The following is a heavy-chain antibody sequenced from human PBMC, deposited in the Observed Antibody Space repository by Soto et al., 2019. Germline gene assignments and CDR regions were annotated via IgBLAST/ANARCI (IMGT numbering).Heavy chain of an antibody. Sequence: GGSLRLSCAASGFTFSSYAMSWVRQAPGKGLEWVSAISGSGGSTYYADSVKGRFTISRDNSKNTLYLQMNSLRAEDTAVYYCAKARLRGLVAGTGYYYYGMDVWGQGTTVTVSS. CDR2: ISGSGGST. D-gene: IGHD2-15*01. CDR3: AKARLRGLVAGTGYYYYGMDV. V-gene: IGHV3-23*01. CDR1: GFTFSSYA. J-gene: IGHJ6*02.